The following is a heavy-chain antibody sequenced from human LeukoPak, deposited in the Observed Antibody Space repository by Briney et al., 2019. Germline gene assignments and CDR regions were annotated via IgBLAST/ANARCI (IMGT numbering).Heavy chain of an antibody. CDR2: IFHSGST. CDR3: AREREDYSGYRWIDY. V-gene: IGHV4-38-2*02. J-gene: IGHJ4*02. CDR1: GYSISSGYY. D-gene: IGHD5-12*01. Sequence: SETLSLTCSVSGYSISSGYYWGWIRQPPGKGLEWIGSIFHSGSTFYNPSLKSRVTISVDTSKNQFSLKLSSVTAADTAVYYCAREREDYSGYRWIDYWGQGTLVTVSS.